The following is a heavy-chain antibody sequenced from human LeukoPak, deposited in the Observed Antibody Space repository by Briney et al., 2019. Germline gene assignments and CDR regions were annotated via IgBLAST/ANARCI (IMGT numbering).Heavy chain of an antibody. J-gene: IGHJ3*02. D-gene: IGHD6-19*01. CDR3: AKVGRSSGWYSDAFDI. CDR2: VSYDASKY. CDR1: GFSFSSYG. Sequence: GGSLRLSCAASGFSFSSYGMHWVRQAPGKGLEWVAVVSYDASKYYHADSVKGRFTISRDNAKNSLYLQMNSLRAEDTALYYCAKVGRSSGWYSDAFDIWGQGTMVTVSS. V-gene: IGHV3-30*18.